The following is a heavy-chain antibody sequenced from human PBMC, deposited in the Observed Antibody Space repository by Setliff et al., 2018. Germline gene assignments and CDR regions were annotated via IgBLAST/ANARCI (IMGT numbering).Heavy chain of an antibody. Sequence: PSETLSLTCTVSGDSISSRTNYWSWIRQPAGEGLEWIGHIYTSWSTNYNPSLQSRVTISLDTSKNQFSLKLSSVTAADTAVYYCARDHFGVAGDSWGQGTLVTVSS. J-gene: IGHJ4*02. V-gene: IGHV4-61*09. CDR2: IYTSWST. CDR3: ARDHFGVAGDS. CDR1: GDSISSRTNY. D-gene: IGHD3-3*01.